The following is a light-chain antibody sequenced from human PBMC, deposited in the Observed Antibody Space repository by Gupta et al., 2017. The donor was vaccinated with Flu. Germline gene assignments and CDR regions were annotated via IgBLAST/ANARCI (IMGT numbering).Light chain of an antibody. J-gene: IGKJ3*01. CDR2: GAS. Sequence: DLLLTPSPSFLSASVGDRVTITCRASQGISIDLAWYQQKPGKAPNIRIYGASTLHTGATSRFSGSGSGTEFTLTISSLQTEDFGTYDCKRLKNVRFTCGPGTKVDIK. V-gene: IGKV1-9*01. CDR3: KRLKNVRFT. CDR1: QGISID.